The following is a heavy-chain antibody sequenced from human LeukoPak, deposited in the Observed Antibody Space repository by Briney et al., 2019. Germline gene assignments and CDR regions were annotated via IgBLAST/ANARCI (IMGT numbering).Heavy chain of an antibody. CDR2: MNPNSGNT. D-gene: IGHD3-10*01. CDR3: ARGMLYYYGSGSYYNEDY. J-gene: IGHJ4*02. Sequence: ASVKVSCKGSGYTFTSYDINWVRQATGQGLEWMGWMNPNSGNTGYAQKFQGRVTMTRNTSISTAYMELSSLRSEDTAVYYCARGMLYYYGSGSYYNEDYWGQGTLVTVSS. CDR1: GYTFTSYD. V-gene: IGHV1-8*01.